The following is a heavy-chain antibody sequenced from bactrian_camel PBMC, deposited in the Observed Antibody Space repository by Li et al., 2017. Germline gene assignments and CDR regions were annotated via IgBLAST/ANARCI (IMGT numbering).Heavy chain of an antibody. CDR1: GTIDSTYP. CDR2: IDGGGNT. CDR3: VAGYYSDFIADLNPSEYDY. J-gene: IGHJ4*01. V-gene: IGHV3S53*01. Sequence: HVQLVESGGGSVQPGGSLTVTCVGSGTIDSTYPMGWFRQPPGKAREGVAVIDGGGNTAYADSIKGRFTISRDNAKNTLWLQMNSLKPEDTAMYYCVAGYYSDFIADLNPSEYDYWGQGTQVTVS. D-gene: IGHD4*01.